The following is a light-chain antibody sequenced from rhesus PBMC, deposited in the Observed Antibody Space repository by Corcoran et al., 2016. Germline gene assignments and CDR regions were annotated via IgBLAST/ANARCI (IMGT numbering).Light chain of an antibody. V-gene: IGLV2-32*02. CDR2: EVS. J-gene: IGLJ1*01. Sequence: QAALTQPRSVSGSPGSSVTTSCPGTSSDIGSYNYVAWYQQHPDTAPKLIISEVSKRPSGVSDRFSGSKSGNTASLTIAGLQAEDEADYHCSSYAGNNMYIFGVGTRLTVL. CDR1: SSDIGSYNY. CDR3: SSYAGNNMYI.